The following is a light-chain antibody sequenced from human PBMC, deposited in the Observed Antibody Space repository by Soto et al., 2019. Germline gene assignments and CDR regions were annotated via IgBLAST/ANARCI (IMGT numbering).Light chain of an antibody. CDR3: QKYHSWPYT. CDR2: VAS. J-gene: IGKJ2*01. Sequence: ETVLTQSPATLSVSPGERATFSGKASQSVTTNLAWYQQKPGQVPRLLIYVASTGAGGIPARFSGSGSVTEFTISISSLQDEDFAIYHCQKYHSWPYTFGQGTNLEIK. CDR1: QSVTTN. V-gene: IGKV3-15*01.